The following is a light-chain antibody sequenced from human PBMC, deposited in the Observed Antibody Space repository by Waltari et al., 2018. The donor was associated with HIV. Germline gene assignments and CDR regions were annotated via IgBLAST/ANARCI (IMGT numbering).Light chain of an antibody. V-gene: IGLV4-69*02. CDR1: TGHSAYA. CDR2: LNSDGSH. Sequence: QLVLTQSPSASASLGAAVKLTCTLSTGHSAYAIAWPQQQPENGPGYLIKLNSDGSHSKGDGIPDRFSGSSSGTERYLTISSLQSEDGADYYCQTWGNGFVIFGGGTKLSVL. J-gene: IGLJ2*01. CDR3: QTWGNGFVI.